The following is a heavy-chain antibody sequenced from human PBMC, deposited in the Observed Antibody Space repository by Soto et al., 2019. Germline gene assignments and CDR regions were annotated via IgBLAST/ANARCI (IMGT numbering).Heavy chain of an antibody. CDR2: IYYSGGT. Sequence: QVQLQESGPGLVKPSQTLSLTCTVSGGSISSGGYYWSWIRQHPGKGLEWIGYIYYSGGTYHIPSLKSRVTIAVDTSKNQSSRKLSSVTAADTAVYYCARDRSSGWYWFDPWGQGTLVTVSS. V-gene: IGHV4-31*03. CDR3: ARDRSSGWYWFDP. CDR1: GGSISSGGYY. D-gene: IGHD6-19*01. J-gene: IGHJ5*02.